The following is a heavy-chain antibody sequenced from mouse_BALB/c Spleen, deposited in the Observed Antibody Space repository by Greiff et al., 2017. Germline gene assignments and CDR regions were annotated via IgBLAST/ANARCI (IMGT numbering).Heavy chain of an antibody. CDR1: GYTFTSYN. CDR2: IYPGNGDT. D-gene: IGHD4-1*01. V-gene: IGHV1-12*01. Sequence: LQQPGAELVKPGASVKMSCKASGYTFTSYNMHWVKQTPGQGLEWIGAIYPGNGDTSYNQKFKGKATLTADKSSSTAYMQLSSLTSEDSAVYYGASRGGTLYFDVWGAGTTVTVSS. J-gene: IGHJ1*01. CDR3: ASRGGTLYFDV.